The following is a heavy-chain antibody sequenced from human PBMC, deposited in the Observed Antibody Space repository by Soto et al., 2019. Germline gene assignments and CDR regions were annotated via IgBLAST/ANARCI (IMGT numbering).Heavy chain of an antibody. Sequence: QVQLQQWGAGLLKPSETLSLTCAVYGGSFICYYWSWIRQPPGKGLEWIWEINHSGSTNYNPSLKSRVTISVDTSKDQFSLKLSSVTAADTAVYYCARDGNYGMDVWGQGTTVTVSS. J-gene: IGHJ6*02. CDR3: ARDGNYGMDV. V-gene: IGHV4-34*01. CDR1: GGSFICYY. CDR2: INHSGST. D-gene: IGHD1-1*01.